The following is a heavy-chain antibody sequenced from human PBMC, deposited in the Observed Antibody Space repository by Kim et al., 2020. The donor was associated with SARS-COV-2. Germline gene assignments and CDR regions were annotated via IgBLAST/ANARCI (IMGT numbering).Heavy chain of an antibody. CDR3: AKEQSSSSWYATERGFLDY. CDR1: GFTFSSYA. Sequence: GGSLRLSCAASGFTFSSYAMSWVRQAPGKGLEWVSAISGSGGSTYYADSVKGRFTISRDNSKNTLYLQMNSLRAEETAVYYCAKEQSSSSWYATERGFLDYWGQGTLVTVSS. V-gene: IGHV3-23*01. J-gene: IGHJ4*02. D-gene: IGHD6-13*01. CDR2: ISGSGGST.